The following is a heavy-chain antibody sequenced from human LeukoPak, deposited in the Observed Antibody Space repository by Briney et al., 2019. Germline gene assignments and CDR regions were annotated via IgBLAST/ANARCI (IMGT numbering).Heavy chain of an antibody. J-gene: IGHJ4*02. Sequence: SGPTLVKPTQTLTLTCTFSGFSLSISGVGVGWIRQPPGKALEWLALIYWDDDKRYSPSLKSRLTITKDTSKNQVVLTMTNMDPVDTATYYCAHRLKYGDYIYFDYWGQGTLVTVSS. CDR3: AHRLKYGDYIYFDY. V-gene: IGHV2-5*02. CDR2: IYWDDDK. D-gene: IGHD4-17*01. CDR1: GFSLSISGVG.